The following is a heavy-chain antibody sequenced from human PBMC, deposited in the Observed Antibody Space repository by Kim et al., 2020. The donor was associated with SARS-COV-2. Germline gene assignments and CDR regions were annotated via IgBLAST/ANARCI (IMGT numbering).Heavy chain of an antibody. V-gene: IGHV3-48*02. Sequence: SVKGRFTISRDNAKNSLYLQMNSLRDEDTAVYYCARSYCGGDCYPNWFDPWGQGTLVTVSS. CDR3: ARSYCGGDCYPNWFDP. J-gene: IGHJ5*02. D-gene: IGHD2-21*02.